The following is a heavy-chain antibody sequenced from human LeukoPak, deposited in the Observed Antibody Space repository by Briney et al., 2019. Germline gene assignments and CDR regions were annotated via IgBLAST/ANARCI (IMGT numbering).Heavy chain of an antibody. Sequence: GGSLRLSCAASGFDLSTYEMNWVRQAPGKGLEWVSYISSSGSTIYYADSVKGRFTISIYNAKNSLYLQINSLRDEDTAVYYCATPYYYYYYYMDVWGNGTTVTVSS. CDR3: ATPYYYYYYYMDV. V-gene: IGHV3-48*03. CDR2: ISSSGSTI. J-gene: IGHJ6*03. CDR1: GFDLSTYE.